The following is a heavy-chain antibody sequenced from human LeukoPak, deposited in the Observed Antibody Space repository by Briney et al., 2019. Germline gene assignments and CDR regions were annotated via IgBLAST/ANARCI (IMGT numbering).Heavy chain of an antibody. CDR2: INPNSGGT. J-gene: IGHJ3*02. CDR1: GYTFTGYY. V-gene: IGHV1-2*02. Sequence: ASVTDSCMATGYTFTGYYMHWVRQAPGQGVEWMGWINPNSGGTNYAQKFQGRVTMTRDTSISTAYMELSGLRSDDTAVYYCARDGQSHAFDIWGQGTMVTVSS. CDR3: ARDGQSHAFDI. D-gene: IGHD6-19*01.